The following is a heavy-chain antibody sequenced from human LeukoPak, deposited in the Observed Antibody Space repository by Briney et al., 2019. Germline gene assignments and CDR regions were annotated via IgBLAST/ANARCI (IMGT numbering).Heavy chain of an antibody. V-gene: IGHV1-3*01. D-gene: IGHD2-15*01. Sequence: GASVKVSCKASGYTFTSYAMHWVRQAPGQRLEWMGWINAGNGNTKYSQKFQGRVTMTRDTSISTAYMELSRLRSDDTAVYYCVREGGNAFDIWGQGTMVTVSS. J-gene: IGHJ3*02. CDR3: VREGGNAFDI. CDR1: GYTFTSYA. CDR2: INAGNGNT.